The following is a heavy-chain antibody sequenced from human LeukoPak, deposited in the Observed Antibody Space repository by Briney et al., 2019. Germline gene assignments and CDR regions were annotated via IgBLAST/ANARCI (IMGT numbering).Heavy chain of an antibody. Sequence: PGGSLRLSCAASGFTFSNYWMSWVRQAPGKGLEWVANIKQNGSAKYSVDSVKGRFTISGDNAKNSLYLLMNSMRAEDTAVYYCARDFGDYWSYFDYWGQGTLVTVSS. CDR1: GFTFSNYW. CDR3: ARDFGDYWSYFDY. CDR2: IKQNGSAK. J-gene: IGHJ4*02. D-gene: IGHD4-17*01. V-gene: IGHV3-7*01.